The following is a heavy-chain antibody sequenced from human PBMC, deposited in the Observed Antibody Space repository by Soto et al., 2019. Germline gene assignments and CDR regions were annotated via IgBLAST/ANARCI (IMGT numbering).Heavy chain of an antibody. V-gene: IGHV4-4*02. CDR1: GGSISSSNW. D-gene: IGHD2-21*02. J-gene: IGHJ4*02. CDR2: IYHSGST. CDR3: ARAAWCGGDCYYLDY. Sequence: SETLSLTCAASGGSISSSNWWSWVRQPPGKGREWIGEIYHSGSTNNNPSLKSRVTISVDKSKNQSSLKLSSETAADTAAYYCARAAWCGGDCYYLDYWGQGTLVTVSS.